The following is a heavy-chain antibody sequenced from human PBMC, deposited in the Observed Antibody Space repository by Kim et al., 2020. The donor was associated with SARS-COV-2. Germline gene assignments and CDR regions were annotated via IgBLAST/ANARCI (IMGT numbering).Heavy chain of an antibody. V-gene: IGHV1-18*01. CDR3: ARGSDFDWLSALRPLDH. D-gene: IGHD3-9*01. CDR2: ISVDNGNT. J-gene: IGHJ4*02. CDR1: GYTFTSYG. Sequence: ASVKVSCKASGYTFTSYGISWVRQAPGQGLEWMGWISVDNGNTNFAQKFQGRVTMTKDTSTSTAYMELRRLRFDDTAVYYCARGSDFDWLSALRPLDHWGQGTLVTVSS.